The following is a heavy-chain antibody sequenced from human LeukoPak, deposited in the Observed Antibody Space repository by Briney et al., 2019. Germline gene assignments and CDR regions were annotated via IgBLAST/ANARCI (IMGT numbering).Heavy chain of an antibody. CDR3: ARDPMTTVTTFEKGDY. CDR1: GGSFSGYY. CDR2: INHSGST. V-gene: IGHV4-34*01. J-gene: IGHJ4*02. D-gene: IGHD4-17*01. Sequence: SETLSLTCAVYGGSFSGYYWSWIRQPPGKGLEWIGEINHSGSTNYNPSLKSRVTISVDTSKNQFSLKLSSVTAADTAAYYCARDPMTTVTTFEKGDYWGQGTLVTVSS.